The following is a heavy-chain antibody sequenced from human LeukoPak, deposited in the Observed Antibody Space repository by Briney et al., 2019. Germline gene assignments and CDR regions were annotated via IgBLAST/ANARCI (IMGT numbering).Heavy chain of an antibody. Sequence: GGSLRLSCAASGFTFNNYAMSWVRQAPGKGLEWVSSITYNGDDTHHADSVQGRFTISRDNSKNTLYLQMNRLRAEDTAVYTCANGTERYRAVSSINHWRQGTLVAVAS. V-gene: IGHV3-23*01. CDR3: ANGTERYRAVSSINH. J-gene: IGHJ4*02. D-gene: IGHD3-10*01. CDR2: ITYNGDDT. CDR1: GFTFNNYA.